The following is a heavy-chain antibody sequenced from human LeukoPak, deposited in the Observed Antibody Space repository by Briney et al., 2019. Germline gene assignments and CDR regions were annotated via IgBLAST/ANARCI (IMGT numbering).Heavy chain of an antibody. V-gene: IGHV4-61*05. CDR1: GGSISSSSYY. Sequence: PSETLSLTCTVSGGSISSSSYYWSWIRQPPGKGLEWIGYIYYSGSTNYNPSLKSRVTISVDTSKNQFSLKLSSVTAADTAVYYCARQADSGSYYLFDYWGQGTLVTVSS. D-gene: IGHD1-26*01. J-gene: IGHJ4*02. CDR2: IYYSGST. CDR3: ARQADSGSYYLFDY.